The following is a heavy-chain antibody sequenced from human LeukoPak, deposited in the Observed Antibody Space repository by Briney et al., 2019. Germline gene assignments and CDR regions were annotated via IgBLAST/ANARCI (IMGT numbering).Heavy chain of an antibody. J-gene: IGHJ4*02. CDR2: INPSGGST. Sequence: ASVKVSCKASGYTFTSYYMHWVRQAPGQGLEWMGIINPSGGSTSYAQKFQGRVTTTRDMSTSTVYMELSSLRSEDTAVYYCAREITYYYDSSGYLDRGAFDYWGQGTLVTVSS. D-gene: IGHD3-22*01. CDR1: GYTFTSYY. V-gene: IGHV1-46*01. CDR3: AREITYYYDSSGYLDRGAFDY.